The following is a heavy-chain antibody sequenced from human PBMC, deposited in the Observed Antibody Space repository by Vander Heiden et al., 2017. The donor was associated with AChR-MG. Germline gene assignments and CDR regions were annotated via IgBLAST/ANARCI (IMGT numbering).Heavy chain of an antibody. CDR2: ISSSGTTI. CDR3: AIRRSGAYDI. Sequence: EVQLVESGGGLVQPGGSLRLSCAASGFTSSSYYMNWVRQAPGKGLEWVSYISSSGTTIDYADSVKGRFTISRVNAKNSLYLQMKSLRAEDTAVYCCAIRRSGAYDIWVQGTMVNVAS. V-gene: IGHV3-48*01. CDR1: GFTSSSYY. D-gene: IGHD4-17*01. J-gene: IGHJ3*02.